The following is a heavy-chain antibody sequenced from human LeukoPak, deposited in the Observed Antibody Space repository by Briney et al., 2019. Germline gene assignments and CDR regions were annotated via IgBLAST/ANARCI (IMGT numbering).Heavy chain of an antibody. CDR2: IYYSGST. CDR3: ARGGGYYYDSSGYLDY. D-gene: IGHD3-22*01. V-gene: IGHV4-31*03. CDR1: GGSISSGGYY. J-gene: IGHJ4*02. Sequence: PSETLSLTCTVSGGSISSGGYYWSWIRQHPGKGLEWIGYIYYSGSTYYNPSLKSRVTISVDTSKNQFSLKLSSVTAADTAVYYCARGGGYYYDSSGYLDYWGQGTLVTVSS.